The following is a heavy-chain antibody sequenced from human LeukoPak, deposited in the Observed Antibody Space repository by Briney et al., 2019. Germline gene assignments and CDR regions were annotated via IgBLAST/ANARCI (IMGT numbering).Heavy chain of an antibody. CDR1: DGAINSGDYY. J-gene: IGHJ4*02. D-gene: IGHD3-10*01. V-gene: IGHV4-61*02. CDR2: GHTSGST. CDR3: ARDRAIYGSGSYYPFDY. Sequence: SQTLSLTCTVSDGAINSGDYYWSWIRQPAGKGLEWIGRGHTSGSTNYNPSLKSRVTISVDTSKIRFSLKLSSVTAADTAVYYCARDRAIYGSGSYYPFDYWGQGTLVTVSS.